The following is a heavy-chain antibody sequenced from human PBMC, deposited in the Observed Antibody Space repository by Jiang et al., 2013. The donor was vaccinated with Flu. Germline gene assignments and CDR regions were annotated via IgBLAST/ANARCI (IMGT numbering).Heavy chain of an antibody. CDR2: IRDSGDRT. CDR3: AIDIQSYYYGLDV. V-gene: IGHV3-23*01. J-gene: IGHJ6*02. CDR1: GFTVSSNY. Sequence: VQLLESGGGLVQPGGSLRLSCAASGFTVSSNYMSWVRQAPGKGLEWVSVIRDSGDRTHYADSVKGRFTISRDNSKNTVYLQMNSLRAEDTAVYYCAIDIQSYYYGLDVWGQGTTVTVSS. D-gene: IGHD1-1*01.